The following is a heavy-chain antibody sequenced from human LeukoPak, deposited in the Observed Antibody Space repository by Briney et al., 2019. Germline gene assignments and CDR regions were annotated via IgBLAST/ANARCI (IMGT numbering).Heavy chain of an antibody. CDR3: ARDVAPRPGPVHYFDY. J-gene: IGHJ4*02. D-gene: IGHD6-6*01. V-gene: IGHV1-46*01. CDR1: GYTFSNCY. CDR2: INPSGST. Sequence: GASVKVSCKASGYTFSNCYLHWLRQAPRQGPEWLGIINPSGSTNYAQKFEGRVTMTSDLSTSTVYMELNSLRSEGTAIYYCARDVAPRPGPVHYFDYWGQGTLVTVSS.